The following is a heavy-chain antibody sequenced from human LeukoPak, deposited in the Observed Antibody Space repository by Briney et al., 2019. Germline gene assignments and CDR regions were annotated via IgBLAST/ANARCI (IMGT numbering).Heavy chain of an antibody. CDR3: ARGDSLGVQDFDY. CDR1: GYTFTSYG. Sequence: GASVKVSCKASGYTFTSYGISWVRQAPGQGLEWMGWMNPNSGNTGYAQKFQGRVTMTRNTSISTAYMELSSLRSEDTTVYYCARGDSLGVQDFDYWGQGTLVTVSS. CDR2: MNPNSGNT. J-gene: IGHJ4*02. D-gene: IGHD3-10*01. V-gene: IGHV1-8*02.